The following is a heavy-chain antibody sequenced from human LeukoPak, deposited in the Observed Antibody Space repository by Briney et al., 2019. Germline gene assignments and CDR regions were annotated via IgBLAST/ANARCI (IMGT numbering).Heavy chain of an antibody. V-gene: IGHV1-8*03. D-gene: IGHD3-22*01. CDR1: GYTFTSYD. J-gene: IGHJ4*02. CDR2: MNPNSGNT. Sequence: ASVKVSCKASGYTFTSYDINWVRQATGQGPEWMGWMNPNSGNTGYAQKFQGRVTITRNTSISTAYMELSSLRSEDTAVYYCVVGAYYDSSGHDYWGQGTLVTVSS. CDR3: VVGAYYDSSGHDY.